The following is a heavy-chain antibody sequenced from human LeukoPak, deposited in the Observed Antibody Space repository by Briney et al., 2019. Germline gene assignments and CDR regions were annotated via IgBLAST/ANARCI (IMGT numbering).Heavy chain of an antibody. CDR1: GGSFSGYY. V-gene: IGHV4-34*01. CDR2: INHSGST. D-gene: IGHD3-22*01. J-gene: IGHJ4*02. CDR3: ARTPTYYYDSSGLFDY. Sequence: SETLSLTCAVYGGSFSGYYWSWIRQPPGKELEWIGEINHSGSTNYNPSLKSRVTISVDTSKNQFSLKLSSVTAADTAVYYCARTPTYYYDSSGLFDYWGQGTLVTVSS.